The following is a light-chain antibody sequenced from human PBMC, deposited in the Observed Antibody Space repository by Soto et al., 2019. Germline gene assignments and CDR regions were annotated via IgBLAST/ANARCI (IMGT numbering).Light chain of an antibody. Sequence: QSVLTQPASVSGSPGQSITISCTGTSSDIGGYSYVSWYQQHPGKAPKLMIYEVNNRPSGISDRFSGSKSGNTASLTISGLQADDEADYYCISYTSTSTLVFGTRTKV. CDR3: ISYTSTSTLV. J-gene: IGLJ1*01. CDR1: SSDIGGYSY. CDR2: EVN. V-gene: IGLV2-14*01.